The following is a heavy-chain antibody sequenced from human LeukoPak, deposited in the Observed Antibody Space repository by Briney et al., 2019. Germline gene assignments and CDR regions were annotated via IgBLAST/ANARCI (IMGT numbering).Heavy chain of an antibody. CDR1: GFASFNHW. CDR3: VRVVNAAGSN. J-gene: IGHJ4*02. V-gene: IGHV3-74*01. CDR2: IDYDGGTT. D-gene: IGHD6-13*01. Sequence: GGSLRLSCTASGFASFNHWMRWVRQAPGKGLVWVSRIDYDGGTTDYADSVKGRFTISRDNAKNTLYLHLKSLRAEDTAVYYCVRVVNAAGSNGGQGARVTVSS.